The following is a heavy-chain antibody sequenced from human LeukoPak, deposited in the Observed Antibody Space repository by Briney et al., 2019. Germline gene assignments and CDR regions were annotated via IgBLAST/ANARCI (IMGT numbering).Heavy chain of an antibody. CDR2: ISSSGSTI. V-gene: IGHV3-48*03. D-gene: IGHD3-16*01. CDR3: ARDASFGGRGNDY. Sequence: PPGGSLRLSCAASGFTFSSYEMNWVRQAPGKGLEWVSYISSSGSTIYYADSVKGRFTISRDNAKNSLYLQMNSLRAEDTAVYYCARDASFGGRGNDYWGQGTLVTVSS. CDR1: GFTFSSYE. J-gene: IGHJ4*02.